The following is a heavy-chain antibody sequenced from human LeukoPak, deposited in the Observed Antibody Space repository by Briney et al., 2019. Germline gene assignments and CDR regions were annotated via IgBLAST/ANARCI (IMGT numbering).Heavy chain of an antibody. V-gene: IGHV3-21*01. J-gene: IGHJ4*02. Sequence: GGSLRLSCAASGFTSSSYSMNWVRQAPGKGLEWVSSISSSSSYIYYADSVKGRFTISRDNAKNSLYPQMNSLRAEDTAVYYCARVQDWNGFDYWGQGTLVTVSS. D-gene: IGHD1-1*01. CDR3: ARVQDWNGFDY. CDR1: GFTSSSYS. CDR2: ISSSSSYI.